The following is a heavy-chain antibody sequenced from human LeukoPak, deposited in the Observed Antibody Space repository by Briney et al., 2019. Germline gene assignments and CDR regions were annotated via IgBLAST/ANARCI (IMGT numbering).Heavy chain of an antibody. CDR2: VSGSGGNT. CDR1: GFTFSIYA. Sequence: GGSLRLSCAASGFTFSIYAMTWVRQAPGMGLEWVSAVSGSGGNTYYADSVKGRFTISRDNSKNPLYLQMNSLRAEDTAVYYCAKGAAAGRGYYYYYGMDVWGQGTTVTVSS. D-gene: IGHD6-13*01. CDR3: AKGAAAGRGYYYYYGMDV. V-gene: IGHV3-23*01. J-gene: IGHJ6*02.